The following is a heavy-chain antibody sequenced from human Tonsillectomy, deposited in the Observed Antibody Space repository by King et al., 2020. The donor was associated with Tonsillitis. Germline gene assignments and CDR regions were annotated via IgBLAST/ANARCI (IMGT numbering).Heavy chain of an antibody. J-gene: IGHJ2*01. V-gene: IGHV3-30*18. CDR2: ITYDASYE. Sequence: VQLVESGGGVVQPGRSLRLSCAASGFTFSNYGMHWVRQAPGKGLEWVALITYDASYENYADSVKGRFAISRDNSKNTLYLEMNSLRVEDTAVYYCAKYGIALSDWYFDLWGRGTLVTVSS. CDR1: GFTFSNYG. D-gene: IGHD2-21*01. CDR3: AKYGIALSDWYFDL.